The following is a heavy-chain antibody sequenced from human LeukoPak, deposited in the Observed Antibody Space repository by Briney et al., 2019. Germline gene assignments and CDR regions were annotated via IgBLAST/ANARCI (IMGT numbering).Heavy chain of an antibody. Sequence: GGSLRLLWSASGFTFSSCAMHWVRQAPGQGLEYVSAISSNGGSTYYADSVKGRFTISRDNSKNTLYLQMSSLRAEDTAVYYCAKSPDSYGQGAVDYWGQGTLVTVSS. CDR3: AKSPDSYGQGAVDY. CDR2: ISSNGGST. V-gene: IGHV3-64D*09. CDR1: GFTFSSCA. D-gene: IGHD5-18*01. J-gene: IGHJ4*02.